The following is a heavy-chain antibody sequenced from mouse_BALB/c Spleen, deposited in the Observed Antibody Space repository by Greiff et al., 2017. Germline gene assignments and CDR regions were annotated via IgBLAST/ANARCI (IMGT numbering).Heavy chain of an antibody. J-gene: IGHJ3*01. CDR3: AREEDGYDAGAWFAY. D-gene: IGHD2-2*01. V-gene: IGHV1-14*01. CDR1: GYTFTSYV. Sequence: EVQLQQSGPELVKPGASVKMSCKASGYTFTSYVMHWVKQKPGQGLEWIGYINPYNDGTKYNEKFKGKATLTSDKSSSTAYMELSSLTSEDSAVYYCAREEDGYDAGAWFAYWGQGTLVTVSA. CDR2: INPYNDGT.